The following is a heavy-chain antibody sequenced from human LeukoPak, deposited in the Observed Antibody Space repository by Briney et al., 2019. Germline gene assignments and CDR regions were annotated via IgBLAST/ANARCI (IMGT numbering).Heavy chain of an antibody. D-gene: IGHD3-10*01. CDR2: IYSGGST. V-gene: IGHV3-66*01. Sequence: GGSLRLSCAASGFTVSSNYMSWVRQAPGKGLEWVSVIYSGGSTYYADSVKGRFTISRDNSKNTLYLQMNSLRAEDTAVYYCARDRDTGNMDVWGKGTTVTISS. CDR1: GFTVSSNY. CDR3: ARDRDTGNMDV. J-gene: IGHJ6*03.